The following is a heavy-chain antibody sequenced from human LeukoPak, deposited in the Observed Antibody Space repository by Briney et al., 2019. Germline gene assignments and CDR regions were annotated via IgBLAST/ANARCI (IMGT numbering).Heavy chain of an antibody. Sequence: SETLSLTCIVSDGPISSGGYYWRWIRQHPGKGLEWIGSIYYSGSTYYNPSLKSRVTISVDTSKNQFSLKLNSVTAADTAVYYCARRIIPAAFAYWAQGTLVTVSS. CDR3: ARRIIPAAFAY. D-gene: IGHD2-2*01. V-gene: IGHV4-39*01. CDR1: DGPISSGGYY. CDR2: IYYSGST. J-gene: IGHJ4*02.